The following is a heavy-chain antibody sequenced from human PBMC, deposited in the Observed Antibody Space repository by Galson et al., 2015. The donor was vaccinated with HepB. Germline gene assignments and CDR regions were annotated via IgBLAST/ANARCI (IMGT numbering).Heavy chain of an antibody. Sequence: SLRLSCAASGFTFDDYALHWVRQAPGKGLEWVALIWSDGSNQYYADSVQGRFTISRDNSRNTLYLQMNSLRAEDTALYYCAREAHIAAPACLDSWGQGTLVTVSS. V-gene: IGHV3-33*08. D-gene: IGHD6-13*01. CDR3: AREAHIAAPACLDS. J-gene: IGHJ4*02. CDR1: GFTFDDYA. CDR2: IWSDGSNQ.